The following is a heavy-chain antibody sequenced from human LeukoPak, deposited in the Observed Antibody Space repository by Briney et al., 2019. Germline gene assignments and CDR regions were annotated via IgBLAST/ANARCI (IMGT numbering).Heavy chain of an antibody. CDR3: ARDAPPSIVGATWPRGVY. V-gene: IGHV3-53*01. D-gene: IGHD1-26*01. CDR1: GFTVSSNY. CDR2: MYSGGST. J-gene: IGHJ4*02. Sequence: PGGSLRLSCAASGFTVSSNYMSWVRQAQGKGLEWVSVMYSGGSTYYADSVKGRFTISRDNSKNTLYLQMNSLRAEDTAVYYCARDAPPSIVGATWPRGVYWGQGTLVTVSS.